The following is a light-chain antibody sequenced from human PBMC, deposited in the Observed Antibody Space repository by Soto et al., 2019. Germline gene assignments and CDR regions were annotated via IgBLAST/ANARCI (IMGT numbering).Light chain of an antibody. CDR3: SSYTTSSTLEVV. V-gene: IGLV2-14*03. CDR2: DVS. J-gene: IGLJ2*01. CDR1: SSDVGGYNY. Sequence: QSALTQPASVSGSPGQPITISCTGTSSDVGGYNYVSWYQHHPGKAPKLMIFDVSNRPSGVSNRFSGSKSGNPTSLTISGLQAEDEADYYCSSYTTSSTLEVVFGGGTKLTVL.